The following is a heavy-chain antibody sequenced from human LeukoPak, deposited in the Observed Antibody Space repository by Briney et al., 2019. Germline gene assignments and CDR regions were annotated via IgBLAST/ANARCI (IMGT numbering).Heavy chain of an antibody. CDR2: IRSKANSYAT. J-gene: IGHJ3*02. CDR1: GFTFSGSA. Sequence: GGSLRLSCAASGFTFSGSAMHWVRQASGKGLEWVGRIRSKANSYATAYAASVKGRFTISRDDSKNAAYLQMNSLKTEDTAVYYCRTPKPLIAAASEGAFDIWGQGTMVTVSS. CDR3: RTPKPLIAAASEGAFDI. V-gene: IGHV3-73*01. D-gene: IGHD6-13*01.